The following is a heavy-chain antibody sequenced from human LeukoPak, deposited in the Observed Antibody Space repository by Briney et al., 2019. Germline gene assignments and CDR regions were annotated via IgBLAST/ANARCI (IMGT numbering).Heavy chain of an antibody. CDR3: ARDEYSYGYC. D-gene: IGHD5-18*01. Sequence: ASVKVSCKASGYTFTSYGISWVRQAPGQGLEWMGWISAYNGNTNYAQKFQGRVTITADKSTSTAYMELSSLRSEDTAVYYCARDEYSYGYCWGQGTLVTVSS. CDR1: GYTFTSYG. V-gene: IGHV1-18*01. CDR2: ISAYNGNT. J-gene: IGHJ4*02.